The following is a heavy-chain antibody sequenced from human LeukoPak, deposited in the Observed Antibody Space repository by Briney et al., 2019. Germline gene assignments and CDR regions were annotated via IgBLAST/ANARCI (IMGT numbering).Heavy chain of an antibody. V-gene: IGHV1-8*01. Sequence: GASVKVSCKASGYTFTSYDINWVRQATGQGLEWMGWMNPNSGNTGYAQKFQGRVTMTRNTSISTAYMELSSLRSEDTAVYYCASAPGYYGSSTLANDYWGQGTLVTVSS. CDR3: ASAPGYYGSSTLANDY. D-gene: IGHD3-22*01. CDR2: MNPNSGNT. J-gene: IGHJ4*02. CDR1: GYTFTSYD.